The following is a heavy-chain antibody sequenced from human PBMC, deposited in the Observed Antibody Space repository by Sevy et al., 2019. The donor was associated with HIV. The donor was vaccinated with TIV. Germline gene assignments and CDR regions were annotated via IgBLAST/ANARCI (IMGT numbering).Heavy chain of an antibody. D-gene: IGHD2-2*01. CDR2: ISSSSSYI. V-gene: IGHV3-21*04. CDR3: ARESRTRFTDC. J-gene: IGHJ4*02. Sequence: GGSLRLSCAASGFTFSSYSMNWVRQAPGKGLEWVSSISSSSSYIYYADSVKGRFTISRDNAKNSLSLQMNSLRAEDTAVYYCARESRTRFTDCWGQGTLVTVSS. CDR1: GFTFSSYS.